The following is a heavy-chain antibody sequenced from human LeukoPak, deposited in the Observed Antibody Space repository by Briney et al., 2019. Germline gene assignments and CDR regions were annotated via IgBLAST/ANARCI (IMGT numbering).Heavy chain of an antibody. CDR1: GGSFSGYY. D-gene: IGHD5-18*01. J-gene: IGHJ4*02. CDR3: ARLRGYSYGYFDY. V-gene: IGHV4-34*01. CDR2: INHSGST. Sequence: SETLSLTCAVYGGSFSGYYWSWIRQPPGKGLEWIGEINHSGSTNYNPSLKSRVTISVDTSKNQFSLKLSSVTAADTAVYYCARLRGYSYGYFDYWGQGTLVTVSS.